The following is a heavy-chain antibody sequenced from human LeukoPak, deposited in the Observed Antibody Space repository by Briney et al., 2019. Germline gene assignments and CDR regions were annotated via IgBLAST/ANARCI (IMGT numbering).Heavy chain of an antibody. V-gene: IGHV1-69*04. CDR2: IIPILGIA. D-gene: IGHD3-22*01. CDR3: ARSPYYYDSSGYPPFDY. Sequence: SVKVSCKVSGGTFSSYAISWVRQAPGQGLEWMGRIIPILGIANYAQKFQGRVTITADKSTSTAYMELSSLRSEDTAVYYCARSPYYYDSSGYPPFDYWGQGTLVTVSS. CDR1: GGTFSSYA. J-gene: IGHJ4*02.